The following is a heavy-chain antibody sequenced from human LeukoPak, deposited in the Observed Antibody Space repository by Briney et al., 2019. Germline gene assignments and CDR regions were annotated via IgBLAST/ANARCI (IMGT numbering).Heavy chain of an antibody. J-gene: IGHJ3*02. Sequence: SETLSLTCTVSGGSISSYYWSWIRQPPGKGLEWIGHIYYSGSTNYNPSLKSRVTISVDTSKNQFSLKLSSVTAADTAVYYCARAKATVTRAFDIWGQGTMVTVSS. CDR3: ARAKATVTRAFDI. V-gene: IGHV4-59*01. CDR1: GGSISSYY. CDR2: IYYSGST. D-gene: IGHD4-17*01.